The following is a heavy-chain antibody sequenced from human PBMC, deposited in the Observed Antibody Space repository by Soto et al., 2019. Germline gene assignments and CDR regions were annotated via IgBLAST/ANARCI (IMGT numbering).Heavy chain of an antibody. Sequence: EPLTITCAVYGGSFSGYYWSWIRQPPGKGLEWIGEINHSGSTNYNPSLKSRVTISVDTSKNQFSLKLSSVTAADTAVYYCARGRSVVVVPAAIDRYNWFEPWGQGTVVTVSS. D-gene: IGHD2-2*02. J-gene: IGHJ5*02. CDR3: ARGRSVVVVPAAIDRYNWFEP. CDR2: INHSGST. V-gene: IGHV4-34*01. CDR1: GGSFSGYY.